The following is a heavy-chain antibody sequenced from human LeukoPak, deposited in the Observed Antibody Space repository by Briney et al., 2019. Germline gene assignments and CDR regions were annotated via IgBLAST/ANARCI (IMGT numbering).Heavy chain of an antibody. Sequence: SETLSLTCTVSGDSISSYYWSWIRQPAGKGLEWIGRIYSRGNTNYNPSLKSRLTMSVDTSKNQFSLKLSSVTAADTAVYYCARQKDFGVVNLDCWGQGTLVTVSS. J-gene: IGHJ4*02. CDR2: IYSRGNT. CDR1: GDSISSYY. CDR3: ARQKDFGVVNLDC. V-gene: IGHV4-4*07. D-gene: IGHD3-3*01.